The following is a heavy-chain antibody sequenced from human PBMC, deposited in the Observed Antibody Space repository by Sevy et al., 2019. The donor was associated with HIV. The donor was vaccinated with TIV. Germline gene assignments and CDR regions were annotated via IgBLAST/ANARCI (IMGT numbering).Heavy chain of an antibody. CDR3: ARADTTVVTGDYFDY. CDR2: INHSGST. J-gene: IGHJ4*02. V-gene: IGHV4-34*01. Sequence: SETLSLTCAVYGGSFSGYYWSWIRQPPGKGLEWIGEINHSGSTNYNPSLKSRVTISVDTSKNQFSLKLGSVTAADTAVYYCARADTTVVTGDYFDYWGQGTLVTVSS. CDR1: GGSFSGYY. D-gene: IGHD4-17*01.